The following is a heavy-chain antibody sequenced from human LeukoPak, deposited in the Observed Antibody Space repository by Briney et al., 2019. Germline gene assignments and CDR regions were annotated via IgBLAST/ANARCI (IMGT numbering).Heavy chain of an antibody. V-gene: IGHV1-46*01. D-gene: IGHD4-17*01. CDR2: INPSGGST. J-gene: IGHJ2*01. Sequence: ASVKVSCKASGYTFTSYYMHWVRQAPGQGLEWMGIINPSGGSTSYVQKFQGRVTMTRDTSTSTVYMELSSLRSEDTAVYYCARDEGLRHWYFDLWGRGTLVTVSS. CDR1: GYTFTSYY. CDR3: ARDEGLRHWYFDL.